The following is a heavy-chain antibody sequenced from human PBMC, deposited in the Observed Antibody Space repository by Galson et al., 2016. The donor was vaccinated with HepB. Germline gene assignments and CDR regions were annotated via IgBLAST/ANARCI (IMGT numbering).Heavy chain of an antibody. D-gene: IGHD7-27*01. CDR1: GFTLTTYT. V-gene: IGHV3-23*01. J-gene: IGHJ4*02. Sequence: SLRLSCAASGFTLTTYTMNWVRQAPGKGLEWVSAITGNDYTTYYADSVRGRFTISRDNSINTLYLQMNGLRVEDTAVYFCSDWGFDYTGQGILVTVSS. CDR2: ITGNDYTT. CDR3: SDWGFDY.